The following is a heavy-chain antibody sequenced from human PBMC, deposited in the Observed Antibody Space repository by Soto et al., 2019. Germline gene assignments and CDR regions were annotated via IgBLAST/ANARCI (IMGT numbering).Heavy chain of an antibody. CDR2: IYYSGST. J-gene: IGHJ6*02. Sequence: PSETLSLTCTVSGGSVSSGSYYWGWIRQPPGKGLEWIGYIYYSGSTNYNPSLKSRVTISVDTSKNQFSLKLSSVTAADTAVYYCARLVGYSSGWFLYYYYGMDVWGQGTTVT. CDR1: GGSVSSGSYY. D-gene: IGHD6-19*01. CDR3: ARLVGYSSGWFLYYYYGMDV. V-gene: IGHV4-61*01.